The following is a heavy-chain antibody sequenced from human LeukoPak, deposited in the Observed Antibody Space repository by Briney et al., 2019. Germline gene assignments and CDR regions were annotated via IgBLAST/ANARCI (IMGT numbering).Heavy chain of an antibody. V-gene: IGHV1-46*01. D-gene: IGHD3-22*01. CDR2: INPSGSST. CDR3: ARDLTSIRPEYYYDSSGYSPFDY. CDR1: GYTFTNYY. J-gene: IGHJ4*02. Sequence: GASVKVSCKASGYTFTNYYMHWVRQAPGQGLEWMGIINPSGSSTSYAQKFQGRVTITRDTSASTAYMELSSLRSEDTAVYYCARDLTSIRPEYYYDSSGYSPFDYWGQGTLVTVSS.